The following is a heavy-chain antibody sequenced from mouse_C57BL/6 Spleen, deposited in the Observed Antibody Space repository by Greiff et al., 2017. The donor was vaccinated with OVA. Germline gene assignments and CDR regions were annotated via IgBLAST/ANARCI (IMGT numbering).Heavy chain of an antibody. CDR1: GFTFSDYY. Sequence: EVKVVESGGGLVQPGGSLKLSCAASGFTFSDYYMYWVRQTPEKRLEWVAYISNGGGSTYYPDTVKGRFTISRDNAKNTLYLQMSRLKSEDTAMYYCARGGGKNYFDYWGQGTTLTVSS. V-gene: IGHV5-12*01. J-gene: IGHJ2*01. CDR3: ARGGGKNYFDY. CDR2: ISNGGGST.